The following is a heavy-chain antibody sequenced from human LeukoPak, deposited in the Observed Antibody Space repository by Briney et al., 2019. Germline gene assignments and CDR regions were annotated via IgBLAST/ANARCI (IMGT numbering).Heavy chain of an antibody. J-gene: IGHJ4*02. V-gene: IGHV3-7*01. D-gene: IGHD3-10*01. CDR3: ARDYSGNLLEVRGAPDY. Sequence: VQPGGSLRLSCAASGFTFSSYWMSWVRQAPGKGLEWVANIKQDGSEKYYVDSVKGRFAISRDNAKNSLYLQMNSLRAEDTAVYYCARDYSGNLLEVRGAPDYWGQGTLVTVSS. CDR1: GFTFSSYW. CDR2: IKQDGSEK.